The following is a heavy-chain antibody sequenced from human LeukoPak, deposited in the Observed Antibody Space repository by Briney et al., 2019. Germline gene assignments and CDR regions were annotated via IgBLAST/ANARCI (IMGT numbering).Heavy chain of an antibody. CDR1: GGSISSYY. V-gene: IGHV4-4*07. Sequence: PSETLSLTCTVSGGSISSYYWSWIRQPAGKGLGWIGRIYTSGSTNYNPSLKSRVTVSVDTSKNQFSLKLSSVTAADTAVYYCARDHDFVWFDPWGQGTLVTVSS. CDR2: IYTSGST. CDR3: ARDHDFVWFDP. J-gene: IGHJ5*02. D-gene: IGHD3-3*01.